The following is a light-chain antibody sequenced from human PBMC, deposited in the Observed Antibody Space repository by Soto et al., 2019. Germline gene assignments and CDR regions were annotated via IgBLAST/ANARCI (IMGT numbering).Light chain of an antibody. CDR2: TTS. V-gene: IGKV3-20*01. CDR3: HVVDGSVT. Sequence: EIVLTQSPDTLSLSPGERATLSCRASQSIDSRWLAWNQQKPGQAPRLLIYTTSSRATGIPDRFSGSGSGTDFTLTISRLEPEAFAVYYCHVVDGSVTFGGGTKVDIK. J-gene: IGKJ4*01. CDR1: QSIDSRW.